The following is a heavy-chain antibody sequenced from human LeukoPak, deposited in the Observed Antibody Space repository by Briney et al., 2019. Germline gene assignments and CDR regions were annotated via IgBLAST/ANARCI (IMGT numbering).Heavy chain of an antibody. CDR1: GGTFSSYG. V-gene: IGHV1-69*01. CDR2: IIPIFGTA. D-gene: IGHD6-6*01. CDR3: ARLDEYSSSSRYYGMDV. Sequence: GASVKVSCKASGGTFSSYGIGWVRQAPGQGLEWMGGIIPIFGTANYAQKFQGRVTITAAESTSTAYMELSSLRSEDTAVYYCARLDEYSSSSRYYGMDVWGQGTTVTVSS. J-gene: IGHJ6*02.